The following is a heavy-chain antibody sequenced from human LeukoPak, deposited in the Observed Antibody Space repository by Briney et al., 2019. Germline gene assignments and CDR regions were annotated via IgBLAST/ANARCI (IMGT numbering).Heavy chain of an antibody. J-gene: IGHJ3*02. CDR1: GGSFSGYY. D-gene: IGHD3-10*01. CDR3: ARVSYYYGSGSYRPFRAFDI. CDR2: INHRGGT. Sequence: SETLSLTCAVYGGSFSGYYGSGIRQPPGKGLEGIGEINHRGGTNYNPSLKSRVTISVDTSKNQFSLKLSSVTAADTAVYYCARVSYYYGSGSYRPFRAFDIWGQGTMVTVSS. V-gene: IGHV4-34*01.